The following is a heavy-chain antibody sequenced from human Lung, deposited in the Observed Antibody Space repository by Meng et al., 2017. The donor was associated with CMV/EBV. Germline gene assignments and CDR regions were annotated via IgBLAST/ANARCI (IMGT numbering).Heavy chain of an antibody. CDR2: IYHSGST. V-gene: IGHV4-4*02. CDR3: ASFPPPGKQWLVTDY. Sequence: QGGAEESGPGLGQPSGTLSLTCAVSGGSSSSRNWWSWVRQPPGKGLEWIGEIYHSGSTNYNPSLKSRVTISVDKSKNQFSLKLSSVTAADTAVYYCASFPPPGKQWLVTDYWGQGTLVTVSS. J-gene: IGHJ4*02. D-gene: IGHD6-19*01. CDR1: GGSSSSRNW.